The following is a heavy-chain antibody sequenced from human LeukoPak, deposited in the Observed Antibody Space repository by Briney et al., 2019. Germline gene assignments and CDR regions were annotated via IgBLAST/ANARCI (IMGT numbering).Heavy chain of an antibody. Sequence: GGSLRLSCEASGVTSHLRSYGMSWVRQSPGKGLEWVSTISGSGYNTYYADSVKGRFTISRDNSKNTLYLQMNSLRAEDTAVYYCARDHREVTASAFDIWGQGTMVTVSS. V-gene: IGHV3-23*01. J-gene: IGHJ3*02. CDR2: ISGSGYNT. CDR3: ARDHREVTASAFDI. CDR1: GVTSHLRSYG. D-gene: IGHD2-15*01.